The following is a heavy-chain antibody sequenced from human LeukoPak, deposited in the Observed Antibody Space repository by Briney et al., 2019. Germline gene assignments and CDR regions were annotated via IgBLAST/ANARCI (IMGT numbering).Heavy chain of an antibody. CDR3: ARPYYDSSGYYDAFDI. Sequence: GGPLRISCKASGSLFTNFSIGWARKKPGKGLEWMRIISPCDADSRYSPFFQGQVTISADKSITTACLQWSSLKASDTAMYYCARPYYDSSGYYDAFDIWGQGTMVTVSS. CDR1: GSLFTNFS. J-gene: IGHJ3*02. D-gene: IGHD3-22*01. CDR2: ISPCDADS. V-gene: IGHV5-51*01.